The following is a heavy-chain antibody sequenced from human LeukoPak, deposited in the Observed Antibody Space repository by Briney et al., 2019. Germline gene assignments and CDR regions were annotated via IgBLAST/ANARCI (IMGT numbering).Heavy chain of an antibody. Sequence: GGSLRHSCAASGFTFSDYYMSWIRQAPGKGLESVSYISSSGSTIYYADSVKGRFTISRDNAKNSLYLQMNSLRAEDTAVYYSARDPASTNWFDPWGQGTLVTVSS. V-gene: IGHV3-11*04. J-gene: IGHJ5*02. CDR1: GFTFSDYY. CDR3: ARDPASTNWFDP. CDR2: ISSSGSTI. D-gene: IGHD2-2*01.